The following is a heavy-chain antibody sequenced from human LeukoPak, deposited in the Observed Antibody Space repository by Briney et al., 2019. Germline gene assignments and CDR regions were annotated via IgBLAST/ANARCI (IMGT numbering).Heavy chain of an antibody. CDR2: IYYSGST. V-gene: IGHV4-39*01. CDR1: GGSISSSSYY. Sequence: SETLSLTCTVSGGSISSSSYYWGWIRQPPGKGLEWIGSIYYSGSTYYNPSLKSRVTISVDTSKNQFSLKLSSVTAADTAVYYCARHFRTYGSGTYYFDYWGQGTLVTVSS. CDR3: ARHFRTYGSGTYYFDY. J-gene: IGHJ4*02. D-gene: IGHD3-10*01.